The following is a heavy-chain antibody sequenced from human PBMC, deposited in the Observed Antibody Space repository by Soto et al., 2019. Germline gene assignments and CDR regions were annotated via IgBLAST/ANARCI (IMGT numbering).Heavy chain of an antibody. J-gene: IGHJ6*02. CDR1: GYSFTSYW. CDR2: IDPSDSYT. CDR3: ARHIAVAGSDYYYGMDV. D-gene: IGHD6-19*01. V-gene: IGHV5-10-1*01. Sequence: GESLKISCKGSGYSFTSYWISWVRQMPGKGLEWMGRIDPSDSYTNYSPSFQGHVTISADKSISTAYLQWSSLKASDTAMYYCARHIAVAGSDYYYGMDVWGQGTTVTVSS.